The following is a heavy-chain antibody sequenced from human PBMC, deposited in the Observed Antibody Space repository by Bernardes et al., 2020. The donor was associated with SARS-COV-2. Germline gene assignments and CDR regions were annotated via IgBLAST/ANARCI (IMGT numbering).Heavy chain of an antibody. V-gene: IGHV1-2*02. D-gene: IGHD2-2*01. CDR1: GYTFTGYY. CDR3: ARATRPSSTSCYWEY. J-gene: IGHJ4*02. CDR2: INPNSGGT. Sequence: ASVKVSCKASGYTFTGYYMHWVRQAPGQGLEWMGWINPNSGGTNYAQKFQGRVTMTRDTSISTAYMELSRLRSDDTAVYYCARATRPSSTSCYWEYWGQGTLVTVSS.